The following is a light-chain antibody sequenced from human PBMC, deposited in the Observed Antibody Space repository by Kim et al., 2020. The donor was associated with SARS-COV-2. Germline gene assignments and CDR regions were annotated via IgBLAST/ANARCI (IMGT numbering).Light chain of an antibody. CDR1: QTISPW. CDR2: KAS. J-gene: IGKJ2*01. V-gene: IGKV1-5*03. CDR3: QHYNTDSPIT. Sequence: DIQMTQFPSTLSASVGDRVTITCWASQTISPWLAWYQQKPGKAPKLLIYKASTLESGVPSRFSGSGSRTEFTLTISSLQPDDFATYYCQHYNTDSPITFGQGTKVEIK.